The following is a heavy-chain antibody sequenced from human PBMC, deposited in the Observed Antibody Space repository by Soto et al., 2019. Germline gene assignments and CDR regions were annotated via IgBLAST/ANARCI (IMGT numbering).Heavy chain of an antibody. J-gene: IGHJ6*02. CDR3: ARDSRNSYGLDV. CDR2: ISGSGTTT. Sequence: GGSLRLSCVVSGFSFSSFEMNWVRQAPGKGLEWVSYISGSGTTTYYADSVKGRFTTSRDNAKNSLYLQMNTLSAEDTALYYCARDSRNSYGLDVWGQGTTVTVSS. CDR1: GFSFSSFE. V-gene: IGHV3-48*03.